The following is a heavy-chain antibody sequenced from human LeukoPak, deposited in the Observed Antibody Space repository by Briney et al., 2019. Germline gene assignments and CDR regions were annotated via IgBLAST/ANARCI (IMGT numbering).Heavy chain of an antibody. D-gene: IGHD6-19*01. V-gene: IGHV3-23*01. CDR1: GLTFSSYA. Sequence: PGGSLRLSCVACGLTFSSYAMSWVRQAPGKVLEWVSAISDSVGRRYYADSVKGRFTISRDTDKNTASLQTNSLRVDDPAVYYCAKDRIGVAAPKAHFDYWGQGTLVTVSS. CDR3: AKDRIGVAAPKAHFDY. J-gene: IGHJ4*02. CDR2: ISDSVGRR.